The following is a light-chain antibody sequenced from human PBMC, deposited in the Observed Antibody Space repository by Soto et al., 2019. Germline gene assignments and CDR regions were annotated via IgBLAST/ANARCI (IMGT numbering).Light chain of an antibody. CDR3: QQRSDWVT. J-gene: IGKJ4*01. CDR1: QSVSNNY. CDR2: GAS. Sequence: EIVLTQSPGTLSLSPGERATLSCRASQSVSNNYLAWYQQKPGQAPRLLIYGASNRATGTPARFSGSGSGTDFTLTISSLEPEDFAVYYCQQRSDWVTFGGGTKVDIK. V-gene: IGKV3-11*01.